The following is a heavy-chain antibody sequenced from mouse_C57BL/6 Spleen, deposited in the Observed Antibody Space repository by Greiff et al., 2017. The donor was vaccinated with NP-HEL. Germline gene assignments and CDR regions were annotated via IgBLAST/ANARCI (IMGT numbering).Heavy chain of an antibody. V-gene: IGHV1-59*01. CDR1: GYTFTSYW. D-gene: IGHD2-1*01. CDR2: IDPSDSYT. CDR3: AREGNYGNLFAY. Sequence: QVQLQQSGAELVRPGTSVKLSCKASGYTFTSYWMHWVKQRPGQGLEWIGVIDPSDSYTNYNQKFKGKATLTVDTSSSTAYMQLSSLTSEDSAVYYCAREGNYGNLFAYWGQGTLVTVSA. J-gene: IGHJ3*01.